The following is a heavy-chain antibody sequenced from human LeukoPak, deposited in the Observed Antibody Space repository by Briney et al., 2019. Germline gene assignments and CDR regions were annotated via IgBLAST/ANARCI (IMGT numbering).Heavy chain of an antibody. Sequence: SQTLSLTCTVSGGSISSVSYSWSWIRHPPGKGLKWIGRIYTSGSTNYNPSLKSRVTISVDTSKNQFSLKLSSVTAADTAVYYCARVSVFGVVDDAFDIWGQGTMVTVSS. CDR1: GGSISSVSYS. J-gene: IGHJ3*02. CDR2: IYTSGST. V-gene: IGHV4-61*02. D-gene: IGHD3-3*01. CDR3: ARVSVFGVVDDAFDI.